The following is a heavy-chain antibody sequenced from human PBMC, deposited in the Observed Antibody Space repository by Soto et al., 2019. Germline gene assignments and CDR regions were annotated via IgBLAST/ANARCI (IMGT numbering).Heavy chain of an antibody. V-gene: IGHV4-4*02. CDR2: IYHNGTT. CDR1: GGSIISTHW. Sequence: SETLSPTCAVPGGSIISTHWWTWFRQSPGKGLEWIGEIYHNGTTNYNPSLKSRLTISVDTSKNHFSLSLTPVTVRDTATYFCARGPQYWGPGKLVTVSS. J-gene: IGHJ4*02. CDR3: ARGPQY.